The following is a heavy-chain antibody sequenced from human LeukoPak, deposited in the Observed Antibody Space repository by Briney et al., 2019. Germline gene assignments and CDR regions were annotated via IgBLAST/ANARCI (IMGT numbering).Heavy chain of an antibody. Sequence: ASVKVSCKASGYTFTGYYMHWVRQAPGQGLEWMGWINPNSGGTNYAQKFQGRVTMTRDTSISTAYMELSRLRSDDTAVYYCARDHDYVWGSYRYRNYYMDVWGKGTTVTVSS. V-gene: IGHV1-2*02. CDR2: INPNSGGT. CDR1: GYTFTGYY. CDR3: ARDHDYVWGSYRYRNYYMDV. D-gene: IGHD3-16*02. J-gene: IGHJ6*03.